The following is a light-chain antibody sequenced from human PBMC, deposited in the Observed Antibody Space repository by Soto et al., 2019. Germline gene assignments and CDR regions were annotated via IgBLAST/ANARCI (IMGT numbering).Light chain of an antibody. V-gene: IGLV2-14*01. CDR3: NSYTSTYTGV. J-gene: IGLJ1*01. CDR1: SSDVGGYKY. Sequence: QSALTQPASVSGSPGQSITISCAGTSSDVGGYKYVSWYQQNPGKAPKLMIYEVSNRPSGVSNRFSGSKSGNTASLTISGRQAEDEADYYCNSYTSTYTGVFGTGTKLTVL. CDR2: EVS.